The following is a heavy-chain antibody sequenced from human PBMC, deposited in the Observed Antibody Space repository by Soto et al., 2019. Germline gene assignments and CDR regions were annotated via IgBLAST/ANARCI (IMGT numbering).Heavy chain of an antibody. CDR3: ASGSSASAYIDS. CDR2: LYNTGSS. V-gene: IGHV4-61*03. CDR1: GGSVNSGTYY. D-gene: IGHD6-13*01. J-gene: IGHJ4*02. Sequence: QVQLQESGPGLVKPSETLSLTCAVSGGSVNSGTYYWSWILQPPGKGLEWIGYLYNTGSSDYNPSLNSRVTISVDTSKNHFSLILISVTAADTAVYFCASGSSASAYIDSWGQGTLVTVSS.